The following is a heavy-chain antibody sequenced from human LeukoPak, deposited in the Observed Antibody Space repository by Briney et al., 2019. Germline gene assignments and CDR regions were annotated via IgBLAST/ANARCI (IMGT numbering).Heavy chain of an antibody. Sequence: GGSLRLSCAASGFTFSSYAMSWVRQAPGKGLEWVSAISGSGGSTYYADSVKGRFTISRDNSKNTLYLQMNSLRAEDTAVYYCAKWGGKEDTYGPTPDCWGQGTLVTVSS. J-gene: IGHJ4*02. V-gene: IGHV3-23*01. CDR2: ISGSGGST. CDR1: GFTFSSYA. D-gene: IGHD3-16*01. CDR3: AKWGGKEDTYGPTPDC.